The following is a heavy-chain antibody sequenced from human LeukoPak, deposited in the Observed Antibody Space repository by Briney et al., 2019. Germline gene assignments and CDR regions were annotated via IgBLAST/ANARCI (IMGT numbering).Heavy chain of an antibody. J-gene: IGHJ4*02. CDR3: ARAVRGFSSHFSGSLPQRRKHSLLFDY. D-gene: IGHD3-10*01. Sequence: GASVKVSCKASGYNFTSSFIHWVQQAPGQGLEWMGIINPTSGSTSSAQKFQGRVTMNRDTSTSTVYMELSSLKSEDTAVYFCARAVRGFSSHFSGSLPQRRKHSLLFDYWGQGTLVTVSS. CDR2: INPTSGST. V-gene: IGHV1-46*01. CDR1: GYNFTSSF.